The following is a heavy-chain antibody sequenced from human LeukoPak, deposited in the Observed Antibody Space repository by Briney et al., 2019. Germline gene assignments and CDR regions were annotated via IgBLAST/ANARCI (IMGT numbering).Heavy chain of an antibody. J-gene: IGHJ6*03. CDR3: ARAESGRGYYMDV. Sequence: SETLSLTCAVYGGSFSGYYWSWIRQPPGKGLEWIGEINHSGSTNYNPSLKSRVTISVDTSKNQFSLKLSSVTAADTAVYYCARAESGRGYYMDVWGKGTTVTVSS. CDR2: INHSGST. D-gene: IGHD3-3*01. V-gene: IGHV4-34*01. CDR1: GGSFSGYY.